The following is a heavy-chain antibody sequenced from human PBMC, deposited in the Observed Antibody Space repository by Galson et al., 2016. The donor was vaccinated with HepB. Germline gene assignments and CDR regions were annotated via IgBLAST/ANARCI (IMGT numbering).Heavy chain of an antibody. CDR1: GFSFSLYD. J-gene: IGHJ6*04. D-gene: IGHD4-17*01. V-gene: IGHV3-13*01. CDR3: ARGKSLWTTPWNYGLDV. Sequence: SLRLSCAASGFSFSLYDMHWVRQVTGKGLEWVSAIGTAPGETNYLDSVKGRFTISRENADNSLYLQMNRLRPGDTAVYYCARGKSLWTTPWNYGLDVWGKGTTVTVSS. CDR2: IGTAPGET.